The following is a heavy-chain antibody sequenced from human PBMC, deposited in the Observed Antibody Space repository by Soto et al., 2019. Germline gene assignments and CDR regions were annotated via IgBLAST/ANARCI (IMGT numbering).Heavy chain of an antibody. V-gene: IGHV4-30-4*01. CDR1: GGSISSGDYY. J-gene: IGHJ4*02. CDR3: ARGRDVLRYFDAFDY. Sequence: PSETLSLTCTVSGGSISSGDYYWSWIRQPPGKGLEWIGYIYYSGSTYYNPSLKSRVTISVDTSKNQFSLKLSSVTAADTAVYYCARGRDVLRYFDAFDYWGQGTLVTVSS. CDR2: IYYSGST. D-gene: IGHD3-9*01.